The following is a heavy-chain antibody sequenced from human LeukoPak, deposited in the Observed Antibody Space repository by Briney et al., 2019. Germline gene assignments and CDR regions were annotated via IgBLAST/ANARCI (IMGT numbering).Heavy chain of an antibody. V-gene: IGHV3-11*03. J-gene: IGHJ4*02. CDR1: GFTFSDYY. CDR3: ARLRWYADSSGYYFDY. Sequence: SGGSLRLSCAASGFTFSDYYMSWIRQAPGKGLEWVSYISSSSYTNYADTVKGRFTISRDNAKNSLYLQMNSLRAEDTAVYYCARLRWYADSSGYYFDYWGQGTLVTVSS. CDR2: ISSSSYT. D-gene: IGHD3-22*01.